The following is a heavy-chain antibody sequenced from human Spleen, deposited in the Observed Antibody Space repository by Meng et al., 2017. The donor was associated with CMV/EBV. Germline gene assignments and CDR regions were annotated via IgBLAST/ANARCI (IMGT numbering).Heavy chain of an antibody. CDR2: IIPIFGTA. CDR1: GGTFSSYA. Sequence: QVQLVRSGAEVTKPGSSGKVSCKASGGTFSSYAISWVRQAPGQGLEWMGGIIPIFGTANYAQKFQGRVTITADESTSTAYMELSSLRSDDTAVYYCARDLDMIVVGPHYWGQGTLVTVSS. D-gene: IGHD3-22*01. CDR3: ARDLDMIVVGPHY. V-gene: IGHV1-69*01. J-gene: IGHJ4*02.